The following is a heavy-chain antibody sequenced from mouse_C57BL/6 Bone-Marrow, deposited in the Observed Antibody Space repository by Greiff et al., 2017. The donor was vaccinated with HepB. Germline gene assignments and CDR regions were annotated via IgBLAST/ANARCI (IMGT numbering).Heavy chain of an antibody. Sequence: EVKLVESGGDLVKPGGSLKLSCAASGFTFSSYGMSWVRQTPDKRLEWVATISSGGSYTYYPDSVKGRVTISRDNAKNTLYLQLSSLKSEDTAMYYCAITTVVYFDYWGQGTTLTVSS. J-gene: IGHJ2*01. D-gene: IGHD1-1*01. CDR1: GFTFSSYG. CDR2: ISSGGSYT. V-gene: IGHV5-6*01. CDR3: AITTVVYFDY.